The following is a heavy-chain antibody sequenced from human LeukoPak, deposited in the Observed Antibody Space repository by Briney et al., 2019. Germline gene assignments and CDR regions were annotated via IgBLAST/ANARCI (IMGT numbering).Heavy chain of an antibody. D-gene: IGHD3-3*01. CDR3: ARSRSGSFDI. J-gene: IGHJ3*02. V-gene: IGHV3-74*01. CDR2: INTDGSTT. CDR1: GFTFSSYW. Sequence: GGSLRLSCAASGFTFSSYWMHWVRQAPGKGLVWVSHINTDGSTTTYADSVKGRFTISRDNAKNTLYLQMNSLRAEDTAVYYCARSRSGSFDIWGQGTMVTVSS.